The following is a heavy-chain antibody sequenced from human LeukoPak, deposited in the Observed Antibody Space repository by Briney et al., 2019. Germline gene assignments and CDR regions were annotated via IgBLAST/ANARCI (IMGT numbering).Heavy chain of an antibody. CDR2: ISGSGTSS. CDR1: GFTFSSYA. V-gene: IGHV3-23*01. CDR3: AKGEGIRGSYYHDAFDI. J-gene: IGHJ3*02. D-gene: IGHD1-26*01. Sequence: GGSLRLSCAASGFTFSSYAMSWVRQAPGKGLEWVSGISGSGTSSYYADSVKGRFTISRDNSKNTLYLQMNSLRAEDTAAYYCAKGEGIRGSYYHDAFDIWGQGTMVTVSS.